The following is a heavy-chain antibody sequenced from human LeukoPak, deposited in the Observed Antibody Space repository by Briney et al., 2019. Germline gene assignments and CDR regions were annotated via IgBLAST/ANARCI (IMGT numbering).Heavy chain of an antibody. V-gene: IGHV3-48*04. Sequence: GGSLRLSCPASGFTFSSYSMNWVRQAPGKGLEWVSYISSSSSTIYYADSVKGRFTISRDNAKNSLYLQMNSLRAEDTAVYYCAREETLYSSIPWGQGTLVTVSS. CDR2: ISSSSSTI. D-gene: IGHD6-13*01. CDR3: AREETLYSSIP. CDR1: GFTFSSYS. J-gene: IGHJ5*02.